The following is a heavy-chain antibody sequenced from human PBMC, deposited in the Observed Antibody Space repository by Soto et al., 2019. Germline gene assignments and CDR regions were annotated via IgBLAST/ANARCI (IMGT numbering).Heavy chain of an antibody. V-gene: IGHV1-2*02. CDR3: ARGDRISIFGVINGLGP. CDR2: IIPDSGAT. Sequence: ASVKVSCKASGYTFTGYYIHWVRQAPGQGLEWMGWIIPDSGATNYTQKFQGRVTMTSETSTNTAFLELSRLRSDDTAVYFCARGDRISIFGVINGLGPWGQVTLVTVS. D-gene: IGHD3-3*01. CDR1: GYTFTGYY. J-gene: IGHJ5*02.